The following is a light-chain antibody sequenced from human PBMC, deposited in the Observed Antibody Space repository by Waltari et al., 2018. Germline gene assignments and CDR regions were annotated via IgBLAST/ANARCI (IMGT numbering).Light chain of an antibody. J-gene: IGKJ4*01. CDR2: KAS. Sequence: DIQMTQSPFTLSASVGDRVIITCRASQGISNWLAWYQHKPGKAPKLLIYKASTLASGVPARGSGSGSGTDFSLPISSLQPDDFATYYCQEYNSYSLVTFGGGTKVEIK. V-gene: IGKV1-5*03. CDR3: QEYNSYSLVT. CDR1: QGISNW.